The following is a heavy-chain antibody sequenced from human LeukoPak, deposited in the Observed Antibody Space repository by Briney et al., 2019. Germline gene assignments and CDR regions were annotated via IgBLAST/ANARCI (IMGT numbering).Heavy chain of an antibody. V-gene: IGHV1-69*13. CDR3: ARWISGSYFWFDP. D-gene: IGHD1-26*01. Sequence: GASVTVSCKASAGTFSSYAISWVRQAPGQGLEWMGGIIPIFGTANYAQKFQGRVTITADESTSTAYMELSSLRSEDTAVYYCARWISGSYFWFDPWGQGTLVTVSS. CDR2: IIPIFGTA. J-gene: IGHJ5*02. CDR1: AGTFSSYA.